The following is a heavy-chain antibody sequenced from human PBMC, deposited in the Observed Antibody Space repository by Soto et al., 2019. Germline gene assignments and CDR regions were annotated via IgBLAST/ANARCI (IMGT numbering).Heavy chain of an antibody. J-gene: IGHJ5*02. CDR1: GFSFSDHA. Sequence: PGGSLRLSCAASGFSFSDHAMHWVRRAPGKGLEWVALVAHDGTSKYYAGSVKGRFTISSDKSSNTLFLQMDSLDTEDTAVYYCARDNRITGIVAEIDRWGRGTLVTVSS. V-gene: IGHV3-30-3*01. D-gene: IGHD1-20*01. CDR2: VAHDGTSK. CDR3: ARDNRITGIVAEIDR.